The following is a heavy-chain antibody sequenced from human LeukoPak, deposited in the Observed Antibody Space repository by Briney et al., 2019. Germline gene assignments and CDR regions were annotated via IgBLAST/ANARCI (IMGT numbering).Heavy chain of an antibody. CDR2: IKGDGIST. CDR1: GFDFSSNW. Sequence: GGSLRLSCAASGFDFSSNWMHWVRHAPGQGLVWVSRIKGDGISTNYADSVKGRFTISRDIAKNTLYLRMNSLRAEDTGVYYCAKDHYWSIDYWGRGTLVTVSS. V-gene: IGHV3-74*01. CDR3: AKDHYWSIDY. D-gene: IGHD3-3*01. J-gene: IGHJ4*02.